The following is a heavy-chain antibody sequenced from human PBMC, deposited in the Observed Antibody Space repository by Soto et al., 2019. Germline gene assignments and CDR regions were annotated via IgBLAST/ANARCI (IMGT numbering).Heavy chain of an antibody. J-gene: IGHJ4*02. CDR2: VRNQGYGGTT. CDR1: GFKFSDYA. D-gene: IGHD2-15*01. Sequence: GGSLRLSCTASGFKFSDYALSWFRRAPGKGLEWVGFVRNQGYGGTTEYAASVIGRFSISRDDSKSIAYLQMNSLKTEDTAVYYCVRHLVVVVASYYFDYWGQGTLVTVSS. CDR3: VRHLVVVVASYYFDY. V-gene: IGHV3-49*03.